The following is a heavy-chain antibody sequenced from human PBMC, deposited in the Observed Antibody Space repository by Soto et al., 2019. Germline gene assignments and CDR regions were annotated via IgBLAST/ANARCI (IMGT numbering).Heavy chain of an antibody. Sequence: QVQLVQSGAEVKKPGASVKVSCKASGYTLTSHGISWVRQAPGQGLEWMGWISTYNGNTKYAQKFQERVTMTADTATNTAHMELKSLRSDATAMYYCARGYYESSGPIDYWGQGTLVTVSS. V-gene: IGHV1-18*01. CDR3: ARGYYESSGPIDY. CDR2: ISTYNGNT. J-gene: IGHJ4*02. CDR1: GYTLTSHG. D-gene: IGHD3-22*01.